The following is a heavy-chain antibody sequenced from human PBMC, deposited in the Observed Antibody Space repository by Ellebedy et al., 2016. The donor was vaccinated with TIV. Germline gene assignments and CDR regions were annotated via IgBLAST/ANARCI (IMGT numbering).Heavy chain of an antibody. V-gene: IGHV4-39*01. D-gene: IGHD3/OR15-3a*01. Sequence: GSLRLSCTVSGGSISSYPYYWGWIRQPPGKGLEWIGSIYYEGNTYYNPSLKSRVTISVDTSKMQFSLNLSSVTAADTGVYYCARNLLIFTFDKWYADLWGRGTLVTVSS. CDR1: GGSISSYPYY. CDR2: IYYEGNT. CDR3: ARNLLIFTFDKWYADL. J-gene: IGHJ2*01.